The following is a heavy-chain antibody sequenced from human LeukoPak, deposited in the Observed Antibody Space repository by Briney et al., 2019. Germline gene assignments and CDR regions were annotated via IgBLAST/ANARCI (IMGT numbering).Heavy chain of an antibody. D-gene: IGHD3-10*01. CDR3: ARDDRTPYVLLWFGESPEYFQH. CDR1: GYSFTTYG. Sequence: GASVKVSCKASGYSFTTYGVNWVRQAPGQGLEWMGWISAYNGNTKYAQKFQGRVTMTTDTSTSTAYMELRSLRSDDTAVYYCARDDRTPYVLLWFGESPEYFQHWGQGTLVTVSS. V-gene: IGHV1-18*01. CDR2: ISAYNGNT. J-gene: IGHJ1*01.